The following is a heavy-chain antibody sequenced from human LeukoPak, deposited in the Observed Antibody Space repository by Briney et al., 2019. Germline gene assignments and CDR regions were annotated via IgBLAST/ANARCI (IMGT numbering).Heavy chain of an antibody. V-gene: IGHV3-30*02. CDR1: GFTFSNYG. D-gene: IGHD6-25*01. CDR2: IRFDGSNQ. CDR3: AKAWQRNWFDP. Sequence: GGSLRLSCSVSGFTFSNYGMHWVRQAPGRGLQWVAFIRFDGSNQYYRDSVKGRFTISRDNSKNTLYLQMNSLRPEDTAVYYCAKAWQRNWFDPWGQGTLVTVSS. J-gene: IGHJ5*02.